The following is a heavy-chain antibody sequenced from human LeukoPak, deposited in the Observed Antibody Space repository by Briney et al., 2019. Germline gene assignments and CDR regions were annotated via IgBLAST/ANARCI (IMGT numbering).Heavy chain of an antibody. D-gene: IGHD4-17*01. CDR1: GGSISSYY. CDR2: IYYIGST. V-gene: IGHV4-59*01. Sequence: PSETLSLTCTVSGGSISSYYWSWIRQPPGKGLEWIGYIYYIGSTNDNPSLKRRVTISVDTSKNQFSLKLSSVTAADTAVYYCARFYGDYPFYYYYYYGMDVWGQGTTVTVSS. J-gene: IGHJ6*02. CDR3: ARFYGDYPFYYYYYYGMDV.